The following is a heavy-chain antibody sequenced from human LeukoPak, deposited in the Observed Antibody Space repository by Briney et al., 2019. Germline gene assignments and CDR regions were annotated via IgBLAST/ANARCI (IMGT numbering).Heavy chain of an antibody. CDR1: GGSVSSGSYY. CDR3: ARNLVPGYCSGGSCYPGDAFDI. J-gene: IGHJ3*02. CDR2: IYYSGST. V-gene: IGHV4-61*01. D-gene: IGHD2-15*01. Sequence: SETLSLTCTVSGGSVSSGSYYWSWIRQPPGKGLEWIGYIYYSGSTNYNPSLKSRVTISVETSKNQSSPKLSSVTAADTAVYYCARNLVPGYCSGGSCYPGDAFDIWGQGTMVTVSS.